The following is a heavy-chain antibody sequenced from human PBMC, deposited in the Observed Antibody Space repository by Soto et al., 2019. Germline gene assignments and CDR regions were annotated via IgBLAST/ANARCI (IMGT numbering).Heavy chain of an antibody. V-gene: IGHV3-20*04. CDR1: GFTFGDYG. J-gene: IGHJ4*02. D-gene: IGHD3-10*01. CDR3: ARAPRNLLLWFGEFDY. CDR2: INWNGGST. Sequence: GGSLRLSCAASGFTFGDYGMSWVRQAPGKGLEWVSGINWNGGSTGYADSVKGRFTISRDNAKNSLYLQMNSLRAEDTALYYCARAPRNLLLWFGEFDYWGQGTLVTVSS.